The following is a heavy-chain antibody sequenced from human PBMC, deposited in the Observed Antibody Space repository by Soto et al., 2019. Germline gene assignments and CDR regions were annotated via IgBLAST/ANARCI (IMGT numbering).Heavy chain of an antibody. CDR3: ASSHTIAYGDPKYYYYYGMDV. Sequence: QVQLVQSGAEVKKPGASVKVSCKASGYTFTSYGISWVRQAPGQGLEWMGWISAYNGNTNYAQKLQGRVTMTTDTSTSIAYMELRSLRSDDTAVYYCASSHTIAYGDPKYYYYYGMDVWGQGTTVTVSS. V-gene: IGHV1-18*01. CDR1: GYTFTSYG. D-gene: IGHD4-17*01. J-gene: IGHJ6*02. CDR2: ISAYNGNT.